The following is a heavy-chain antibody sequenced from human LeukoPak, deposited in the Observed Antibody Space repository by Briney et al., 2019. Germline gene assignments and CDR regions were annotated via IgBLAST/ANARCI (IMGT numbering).Heavy chain of an antibody. V-gene: IGHV4-61*02. CDR1: GGSISSGSYY. D-gene: IGHD3-22*01. CDR2: IYTSGST. Sequence: SQTLSLTCTVSGGSISSGSYYWSWIRQPAGKGLEWIGRIYTSGSTNYNPSLKSRVTISVDTSKNQFSLKLSSVTAADTAVYYCARDRDESSGYSDYWGQGTLVTVSS. J-gene: IGHJ4*02. CDR3: ARDRDESSGYSDY.